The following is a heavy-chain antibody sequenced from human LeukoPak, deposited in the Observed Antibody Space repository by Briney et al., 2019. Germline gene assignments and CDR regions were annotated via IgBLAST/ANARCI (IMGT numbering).Heavy chain of an antibody. CDR2: INAGNGNT. CDR3: AREGDYYDSGNYQRAFDY. J-gene: IGHJ4*02. Sequence: KASGKASGYNFTIYVIHWVRQAPGQRLEWMGWINAGNGNTKYSQKFQGKVTITRDTSASAAYMELSSLRSEDTAVYYCAREGDYYDSGNYQRAFDYWGQGTLVTVSS. CDR1: GYNFTIYV. D-gene: IGHD3-10*01. V-gene: IGHV1-3*01.